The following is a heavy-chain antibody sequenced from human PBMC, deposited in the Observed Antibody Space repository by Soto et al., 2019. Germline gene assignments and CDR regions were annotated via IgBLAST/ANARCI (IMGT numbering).Heavy chain of an antibody. V-gene: IGHV3-30*18. CDR1: GFTFSSYG. CDR2: ISYDGSNK. Sequence: HPGGSLRLSCAASGFTFSSYGMHWVRQAPGKGLEWVAVISYDGSNKYYADSVKGRFTISRDNSKNTLYLQMNSLRAEDTAVYYCAKDNGLGNNWNLPGYWGQGTLVTVSS. CDR3: AKDNGLGNNWNLPGY. D-gene: IGHD1-20*01. J-gene: IGHJ4*02.